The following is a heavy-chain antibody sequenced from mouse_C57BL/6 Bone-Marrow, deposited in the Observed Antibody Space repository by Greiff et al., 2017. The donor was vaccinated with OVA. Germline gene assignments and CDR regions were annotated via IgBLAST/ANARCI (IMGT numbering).Heavy chain of an antibody. CDR1: GFTFSDYG. CDR3: ARRGYYGSSLYYYAMDY. D-gene: IGHD1-1*01. J-gene: IGHJ4*01. Sequence: EVHLVESGGGLVKPGGSLKLSCAASGFTFSDYGMHWVRQAPEKGLEWVAYISSGSSTIYYADTVKGRFTISRDNAKNTLFLQMTSLRSEDTAMYYCARRGYYGSSLYYYAMDYWGQGTSVTVSS. V-gene: IGHV5-17*01. CDR2: ISSGSSTI.